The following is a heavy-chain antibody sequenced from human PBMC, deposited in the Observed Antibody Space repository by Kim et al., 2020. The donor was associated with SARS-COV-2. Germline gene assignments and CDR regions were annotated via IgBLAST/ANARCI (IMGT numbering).Heavy chain of an antibody. CDR1: GFTFSNYG. Sequence: GGSLRLSCAASGFTFSNYGMHWVRQAPGKGLEWVAVIWTDGSNKYFADSVRGRFTISRDNSKNTLYLQMNSLRAEDTALYFCAKDIGTSWYPLGYWGQGTLVTVSS. J-gene: IGHJ4*02. CDR3: AKDIGTSWYPLGY. D-gene: IGHD6-13*01. V-gene: IGHV3-33*06. CDR2: IWTDGSNK.